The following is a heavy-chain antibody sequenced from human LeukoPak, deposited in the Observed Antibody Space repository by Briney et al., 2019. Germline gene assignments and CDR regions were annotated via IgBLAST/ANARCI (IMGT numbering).Heavy chain of an antibody. Sequence: ASVKVSCKASGYTFTGYHMHWVRQAPGQGLEWMGWINPNSGGTNYAQKFQGRVTMTRDTSISTAYMELSRLRSDDTAVYYCARDGTWKDAFDIWGQGTMVTVSS. J-gene: IGHJ3*02. D-gene: IGHD1-1*01. CDR2: INPNSGGT. CDR3: ARDGTWKDAFDI. V-gene: IGHV1-2*02. CDR1: GYTFTGYH.